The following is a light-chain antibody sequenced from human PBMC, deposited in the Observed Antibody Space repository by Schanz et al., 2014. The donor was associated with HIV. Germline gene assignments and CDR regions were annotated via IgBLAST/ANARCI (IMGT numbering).Light chain of an antibody. V-gene: IGKV1-5*03. CDR3: QHYKSYSRT. J-gene: IGKJ1*01. CDR2: GAS. CDR1: ENINNW. Sequence: DIQMTQSPSTLSASVGDRVTITCRASENINNWLAWYQQTPGKAPKLLIYGASNLESGVPSRFSGSGSGTEFTLTISSLQPDDFATYYCQHYKSYSRTFGQGTKVEIK.